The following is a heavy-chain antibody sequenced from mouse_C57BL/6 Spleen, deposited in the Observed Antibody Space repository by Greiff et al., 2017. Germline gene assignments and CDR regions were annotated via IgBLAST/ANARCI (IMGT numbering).Heavy chain of an antibody. J-gene: IGHJ1*03. Sequence: VKVEESGPGLVAPSQSLSITCTVSGFSLTSYGVDWVRQPPGKGLEWLGVIWGGGSTNYKSALMSILSISKDNSKSQVFLKMNSLQTDDTAMYYCAKHAGYGGTYWYFDVWGTGTTVTVSS. CDR2: IWGGGST. CDR1: GFSLTSYG. CDR3: AKHAGYGGTYWYFDV. D-gene: IGHD1-1*02. V-gene: IGHV2-9*01.